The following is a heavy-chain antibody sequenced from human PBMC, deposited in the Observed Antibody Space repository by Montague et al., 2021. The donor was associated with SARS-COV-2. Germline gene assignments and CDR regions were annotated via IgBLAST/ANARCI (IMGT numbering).Heavy chain of an antibody. CDR2: IYYSGTT. CDR1: GGSITRNYY. Sequence: SETLSLTCTVSGGSITRNYYWGWIRQPPGKGLEWVGNIYYSGTTFINPSLESRVTISVAAAKNQFSLNLTSVTAADTAVYYCARPLVRGVPKAFDIWGQGALVIVSS. CDR3: ARPLVRGVPKAFDI. D-gene: IGHD3-10*01. J-gene: IGHJ3*02. V-gene: IGHV4-39*01.